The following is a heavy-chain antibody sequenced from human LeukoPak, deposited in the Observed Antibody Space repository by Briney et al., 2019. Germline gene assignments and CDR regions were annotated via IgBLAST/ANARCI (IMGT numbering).Heavy chain of an antibody. J-gene: IGHJ2*01. CDR3: ARPRRYCSSTSCYKNPYWYFDL. CDR1: GRSFSGYY. V-gene: IGHV4-34*01. D-gene: IGHD2-2*02. Sequence: SETLSLTCAVYGRSFSGYYWSWIRQPPGKGLEWIGEINHSGSTNYNPSLKSRVTISVDTSKNQFSLKLSSVTAADTAVYYCARPRRYCSSTSCYKNPYWYFDLWGRGTLVTVSS. CDR2: INHSGST.